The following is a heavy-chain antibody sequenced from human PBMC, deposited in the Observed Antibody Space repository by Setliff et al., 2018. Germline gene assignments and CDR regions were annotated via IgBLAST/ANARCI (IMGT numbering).Heavy chain of an antibody. Sequence: GGSLRLSCAASGFTFSGSAVYWVRQASGRGLEWVGRIRSKADSYATAYAASVKGRFTISRDDSKNTAYLQMNSLKTEDTAVYYCAITMTTGVDFFDYWGQGTLVTVSS. CDR1: GFTFSGSA. J-gene: IGHJ4*02. V-gene: IGHV3-73*01. CDR2: IRSKADSYAT. CDR3: AITMTTGVDFFDY. D-gene: IGHD4-17*01.